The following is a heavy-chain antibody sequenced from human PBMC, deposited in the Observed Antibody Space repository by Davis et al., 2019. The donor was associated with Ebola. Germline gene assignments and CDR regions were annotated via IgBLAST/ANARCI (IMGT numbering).Heavy chain of an antibody. CDR3: ARDVSMVRGGWFDP. V-gene: IGHV1-18*01. D-gene: IGHD3-10*01. Sequence: QMFQGRVTMTTDTSTSTAYMELRSLRSDDTAVYYCARDVSMVRGGWFDPWGQGTLVTVSS. J-gene: IGHJ5*02.